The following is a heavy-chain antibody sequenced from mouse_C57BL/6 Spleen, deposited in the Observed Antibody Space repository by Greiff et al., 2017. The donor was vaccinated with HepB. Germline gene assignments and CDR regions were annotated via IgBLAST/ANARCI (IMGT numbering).Heavy chain of an antibody. CDR2: ISYDGSN. Sequence: EVHLVESGPGLVKPSQSLSLTCSVTGYSITSGYYWNWIRQFPGNKLEWMGYISYDGSNNYNPSLKNRISITRDTSKNQFFLKLNSVTTEDTATYYCAREELPWYFDVWGTGTTVTVSS. J-gene: IGHJ1*03. CDR3: AREELPWYFDV. V-gene: IGHV3-6*01. CDR1: GYSITSGYY. D-gene: IGHD1-1*01.